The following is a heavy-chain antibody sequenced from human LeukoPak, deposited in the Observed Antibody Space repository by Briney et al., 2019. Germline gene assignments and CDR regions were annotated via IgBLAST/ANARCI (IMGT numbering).Heavy chain of an antibody. Sequence: GGSLRLSCAASGFTFSSYWMSWVRQAPGKGLEWVANIKQDGSEKYYVDSVKGRFTISRDNAKNSLYLQMNSLRAEDTAVYYCAAAWVPSSVDTAMVFDYWGQGTLVTVSS. D-gene: IGHD5-18*01. CDR3: AAAWVPSSVDTAMVFDY. CDR2: IKQDGSEK. CDR1: GFTFSSYW. V-gene: IGHV3-7*03. J-gene: IGHJ4*02.